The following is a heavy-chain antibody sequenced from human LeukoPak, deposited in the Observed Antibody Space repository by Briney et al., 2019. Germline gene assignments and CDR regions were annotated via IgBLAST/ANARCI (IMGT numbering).Heavy chain of an antibody. CDR1: GGSISSGGYY. CDR3: ARVRGYSYGELDY. V-gene: IGHV4-31*03. Sequence: SQTLSLTCTVSGGSISSGGYYWSWIRQHPGKGPEWIGYISYSGSTYYNPSLNSRVTISVGTSKSQFSLKLSSVTAADTAVHYCARVRGYSYGELDYWGQGTLVTVSS. CDR2: ISYSGST. D-gene: IGHD5-18*01. J-gene: IGHJ4*02.